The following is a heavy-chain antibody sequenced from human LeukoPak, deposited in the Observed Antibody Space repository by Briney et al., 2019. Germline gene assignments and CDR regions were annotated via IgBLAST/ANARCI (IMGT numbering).Heavy chain of an antibody. V-gene: IGHV4-30-4*01. CDR3: ARPYDSSGWYYFGY. CDR2: ISYSGST. D-gene: IGHD3-22*01. CDR1: GGSISSGAYY. Sequence: TLSLTCTVSGGSISSGAYYWCWIRQPPGKGLEWIGYISYSGSTYYNPSLKSRVTISLDTSKNQFSLKLSSVTAADTAVYYCARPYDSSGWYYFGYWGQGTLVTVSS. J-gene: IGHJ4*02.